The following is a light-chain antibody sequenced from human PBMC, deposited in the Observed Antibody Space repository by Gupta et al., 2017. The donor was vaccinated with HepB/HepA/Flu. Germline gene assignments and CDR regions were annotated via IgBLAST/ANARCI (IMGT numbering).Light chain of an antibody. Sequence: SYELTQPPSVSVSPGQTARITCSGDALPKKYAYWYKQKPGQAPVLVIYKDNERPSGIPERFSGSSSGTIVTLTISGVQAEDEADYYCQSGDSSGTHQVFGGETKLTVL. CDR3: QSGDSSGTHQV. J-gene: IGLJ3*02. CDR1: ALPKKY. CDR2: KDN. V-gene: IGLV3-25*03.